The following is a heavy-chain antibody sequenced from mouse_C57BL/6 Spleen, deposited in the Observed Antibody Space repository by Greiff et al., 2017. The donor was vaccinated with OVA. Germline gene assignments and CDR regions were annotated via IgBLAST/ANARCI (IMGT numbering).Heavy chain of an antibody. Sequence: EVQLQQSVAELVRPGASVKLSCTASGFNIKNTYMHWVKQRPEQGLEWIGRIDPANGNTKYAPKFQGKATITADTSSNTAYLQLSSLTSEDTAIYYCARSGSRDGYYVEYYAMDYWGQGTSVTVSS. J-gene: IGHJ4*01. CDR3: ARSGSRDGYYVEYYAMDY. D-gene: IGHD2-3*01. CDR1: GFNIKNTY. V-gene: IGHV14-3*01. CDR2: IDPANGNT.